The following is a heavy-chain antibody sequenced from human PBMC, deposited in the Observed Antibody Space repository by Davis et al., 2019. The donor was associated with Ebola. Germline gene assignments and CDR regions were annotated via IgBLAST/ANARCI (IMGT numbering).Heavy chain of an antibody. V-gene: IGHV3-15*01. CDR3: TTVGTSIAAADDY. CDR2: IKSKTDGGTT. D-gene: IGHD6-13*01. J-gene: IGHJ4*02. CDR1: GFTFSNAW. Sequence: GESLKISCAASGFTFSNAWMSWVRQAPGKGLEWVGRIKSKTDGGTTDYAAPVKGRFTISRDDSKNTLYPQMNSLKTEDTAVYYCTTVGTSIAAADDYWGQGTLVTVSS.